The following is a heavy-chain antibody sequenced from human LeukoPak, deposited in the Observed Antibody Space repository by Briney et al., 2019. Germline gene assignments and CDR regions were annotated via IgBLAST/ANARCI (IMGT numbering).Heavy chain of an antibody. CDR2: IYSGGST. D-gene: IGHD6-13*01. J-gene: IGHJ4*02. Sequence: PGGSLRLSCAASGFTVSSNYMSWVRQAPGKGLEWVSVIYSGGSTYYADSVKGRFTISRDNSKNTLYLQMNSLRAEDTAVYYCARDQSVAAAGTSSPNDYWGQGTLVTVSS. CDR3: ARDQSVAAAGTSSPNDY. V-gene: IGHV3-53*01. CDR1: GFTVSSNY.